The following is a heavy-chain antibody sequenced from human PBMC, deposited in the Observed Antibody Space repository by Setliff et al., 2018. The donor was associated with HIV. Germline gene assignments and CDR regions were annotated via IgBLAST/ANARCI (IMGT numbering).Heavy chain of an antibody. CDR1: NYSINSGYY. Sequence: KPSETLSLTCAVSNYSINSGYYWSWVRQPPGKGLEWLGEISHSGTTNYNPSLKSRLTILVDTSKKQFSVKLSSVTAADTAVYYCARGGTAAAGYLDNWGQGTPVTVSS. CDR3: ARGGTAAAGYLDN. J-gene: IGHJ4*02. V-gene: IGHV4-34*01. D-gene: IGHD6-13*01. CDR2: ISHSGTT.